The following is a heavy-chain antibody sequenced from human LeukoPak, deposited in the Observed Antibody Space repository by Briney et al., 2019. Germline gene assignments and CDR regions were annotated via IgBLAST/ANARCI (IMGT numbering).Heavy chain of an antibody. CDR1: GFTFDDYS. V-gene: IGHV3-9*01. J-gene: IGHJ5*02. CDR2: ITKNSDGM. D-gene: IGHD2-2*01. Sequence: AGGSLRLSCAASGFTFDDYSMHWVRQAPGKGLEWVAGITKNSDGMGYADSVKGRFTISRDNAKNSLYLQMNSLRAEDTAVYYCARHLVPAALSSWFDPWGQGTLVTVSS. CDR3: ARHLVPAALSSWFDP.